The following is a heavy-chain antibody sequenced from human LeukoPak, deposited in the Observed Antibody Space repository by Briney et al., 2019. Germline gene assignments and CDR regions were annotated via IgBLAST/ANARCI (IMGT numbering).Heavy chain of an antibody. CDR3: AKADDIGKHPTRADYFDT. Sequence: GGSLRLSCAASGFTFSRHAMSWVRHAPGKGLEWVSTTGLNSVNTLCAESVQGRFSISRDNSKNTLDLQMDNLRVDDTAVYYCAKADDIGKHPTRADYFDTCGQGTLVTVSS. D-gene: IGHD1-26*01. V-gene: IGHV3-23*01. J-gene: IGHJ4*02. CDR2: TGLNSVNT. CDR1: GFTFSRHA.